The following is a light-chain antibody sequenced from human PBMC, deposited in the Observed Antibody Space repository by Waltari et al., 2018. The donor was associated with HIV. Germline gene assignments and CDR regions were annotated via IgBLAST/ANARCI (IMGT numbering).Light chain of an antibody. Sequence: DIVMTQSPLSLPVTPGEPASISCRSSQSLLHSDGYKYLDWYLQKPGQSPQLLIYLGSYRASGVPDRFSGSGSGTDFTLKISRVEAEDVGVYYCMEALQTPITFAQGTRLEIK. J-gene: IGKJ5*01. CDR3: MEALQTPIT. CDR1: QSLLHSDGYKY. CDR2: LGS. V-gene: IGKV2-28*01.